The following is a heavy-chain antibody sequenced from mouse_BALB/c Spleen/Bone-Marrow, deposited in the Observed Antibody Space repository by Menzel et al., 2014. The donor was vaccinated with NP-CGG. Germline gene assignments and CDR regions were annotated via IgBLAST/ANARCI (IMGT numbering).Heavy chain of an antibody. CDR1: GFNIKDTY. CDR3: ARFPYDYGGGDY. CDR2: IDPANGNT. V-gene: IGHV14-3*02. J-gene: IGHJ2*01. Sequence: EVQGVESGAELVKPGASVKLSCTASGFNIKDTYMHWVKRRPEQGLEWIGRIDPANGNTKYDPKFQGKATITADTSSNTAYLQLSSLTSEDTAVYYCARFPYDYGGGDYWGQGTTLTVSS. D-gene: IGHD2-4*01.